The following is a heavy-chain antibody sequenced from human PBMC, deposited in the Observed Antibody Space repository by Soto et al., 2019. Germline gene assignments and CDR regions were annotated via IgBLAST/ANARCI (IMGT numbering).Heavy chain of an antibody. CDR1: GFTFSSYG. CDR2: ISYDGSNK. J-gene: IGHJ6*02. Sequence: LRLSCAASGFTFSSYGMHWVRQAPGKGLEWVAVISYDGSNKYYADSVKGRFTISRDNSKNTLYLQMNSLRAEDTAVYYCAKGDGYNVGYYYYGMDVWGQGTTVTVSS. V-gene: IGHV3-30*18. CDR3: AKGDGYNVGYYYYGMDV. D-gene: IGHD5-12*01.